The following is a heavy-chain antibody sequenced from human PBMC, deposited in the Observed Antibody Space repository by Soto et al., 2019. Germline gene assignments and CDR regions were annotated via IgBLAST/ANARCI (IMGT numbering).Heavy chain of an antibody. V-gene: IGHV5-51*01. D-gene: IGHD1-26*01. Sequence: RGESPKILWGGSGYSFTVYWIAWVRQMPGKGLEWVGIIYPGDSDTRYSPSFQGQVTISADKSISTVYLQWSSLKASDTAIYYCARQDGAAYYYIDHWGQGTLVTVSS. J-gene: IGHJ4*02. CDR3: ARQDGAAYYYIDH. CDR2: IYPGDSDT. CDR1: GYSFTVYW.